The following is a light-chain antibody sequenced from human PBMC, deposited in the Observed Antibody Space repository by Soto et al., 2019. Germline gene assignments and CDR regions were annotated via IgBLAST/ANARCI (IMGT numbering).Light chain of an antibody. V-gene: IGKV1-39*01. J-gene: IGKJ1*01. CDR1: RDIGSD. CDR2: AAS. Sequence: QMTPSPSSLSASLGHRITITVRPSRDIGSDLSWYQQKPGKAPTLLIYAASNLQSGVPSRFRGSGSGTDFTLTIISLQPEDFATYFCQQTYNTPWTFGQGTKVDIK. CDR3: QQTYNTPWT.